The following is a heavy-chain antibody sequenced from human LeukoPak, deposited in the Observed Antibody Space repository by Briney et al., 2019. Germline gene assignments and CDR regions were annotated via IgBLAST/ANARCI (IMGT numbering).Heavy chain of an antibody. CDR2: IYYSGST. J-gene: IGHJ4*02. CDR3: ASSEYSSSSPDY. CDR1: GGSISSYY. Sequence: PSETLSLTCTVSGGSISSYYWSWIRQPPGRGLEWIGYIYYSGSTNYNPSLKSRVTISVDTSKNQFSLKLSSVTAADTAVYYCASSEYSSSSPDYWGQGTLVTVSS. V-gene: IGHV4-59*01. D-gene: IGHD6-6*01.